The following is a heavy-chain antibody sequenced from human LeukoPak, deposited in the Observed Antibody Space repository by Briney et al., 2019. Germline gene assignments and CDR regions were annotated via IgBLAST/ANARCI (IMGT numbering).Heavy chain of an antibody. V-gene: IGHV4-34*01. Sequence: SETLSLTCAVYGGSFSGYYWSWIRQPPGKGLEWIGEINHSGSTNYNPSLKSRVTISVDTSKNQFSLKLSSVTAADTAVYYCARASHYYGSGSYSDGMDVWGQGTTVTVSS. CDR2: INHSGST. CDR3: ARASHYYGSGSYSDGMDV. D-gene: IGHD3-10*01. CDR1: GGSFSGYY. J-gene: IGHJ6*02.